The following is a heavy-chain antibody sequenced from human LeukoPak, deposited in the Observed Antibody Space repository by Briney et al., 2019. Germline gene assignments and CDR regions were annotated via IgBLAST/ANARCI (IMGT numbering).Heavy chain of an antibody. CDR1: GFTFDDYA. V-gene: IGHV3-9*01. D-gene: IGHD3-9*01. Sequence: GGSLRLSCAASGFTFDDYAMHWVRQAPRKGLEWVSGISWNSGSIGYADSVKGRFTISRDNAKNSLYLQMNSLRAEDTALYYCAKAIGGRYFDRAYAFDIWGQGTMVTVSS. J-gene: IGHJ3*02. CDR2: ISWNSGSI. CDR3: AKAIGGRYFDRAYAFDI.